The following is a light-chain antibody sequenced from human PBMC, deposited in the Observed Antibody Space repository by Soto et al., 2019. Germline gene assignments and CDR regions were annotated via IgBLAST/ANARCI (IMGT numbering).Light chain of an antibody. CDR3: SSYTSISTLYV. Sequence: QSALTQPASVSGSPEQSITISCTGTNSDVGGYNYVSWYQQHPGKAPELMIYEVSHRPSGVSNRFSGSKSDNTASLTISGLQAEDEADYYCSSYTSISTLYVFGTGTKV. CDR1: NSDVGGYNY. J-gene: IGLJ1*01. V-gene: IGLV2-14*01. CDR2: EVS.